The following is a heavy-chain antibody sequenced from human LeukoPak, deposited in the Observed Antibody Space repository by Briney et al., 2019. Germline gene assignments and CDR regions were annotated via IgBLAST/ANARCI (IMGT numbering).Heavy chain of an antibody. D-gene: IGHD2-8*01. J-gene: IGHJ3*02. CDR1: GFTFSSNG. CDR2: IWYDGSNK. V-gene: IGHV3-33*01. CDR3: ARDQMGAFDI. Sequence: GRSLRLSCAASGFTFSSNGMHWVRQAPGKGLEWVAVIWYDGSNKYYADSVKGRFTISRDNAKNTLYLQMNSLRAEDTAVYYCARDQMGAFDIWGQGTMVTVSS.